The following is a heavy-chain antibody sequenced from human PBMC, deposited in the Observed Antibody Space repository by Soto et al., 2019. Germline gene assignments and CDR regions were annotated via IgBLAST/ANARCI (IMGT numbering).Heavy chain of an antibody. CDR2: INPNSGGT. J-gene: IGHJ5*02. Sequence: QVQLVQSGAEVKKPGASVKVSCKASGYTFTAYYMHWVRQAPGQGLEWMGWINPNSGGTYHAQNFQGRVTMTSDTSTPTAYMELASLRSDDTAVYYCARGGGRGYNELDPWGHGTLVIVSS. V-gene: IGHV1-2*02. D-gene: IGHD5-12*01. CDR1: GYTFTAYY. CDR3: ARGGGRGYNELDP.